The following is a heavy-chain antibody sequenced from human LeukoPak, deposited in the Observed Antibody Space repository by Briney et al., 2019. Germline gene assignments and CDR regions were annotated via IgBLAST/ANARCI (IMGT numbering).Heavy chain of an antibody. D-gene: IGHD5-18*01. CDR1: GFTFSSYS. V-gene: IGHV3-48*04. CDR3: ARDSDTAMVTF. CDR2: ISSSSSTI. J-gene: IGHJ4*02. Sequence: GGSLRLSCAASGFTFSSYSMNWVRQAPGKGLEWVSYISSSSSTIYYADSVKGRFTISRDNAKNSLYLQMNSLRAEDTAVYYCARDSDTAMVTFWGQGTLVTVSS.